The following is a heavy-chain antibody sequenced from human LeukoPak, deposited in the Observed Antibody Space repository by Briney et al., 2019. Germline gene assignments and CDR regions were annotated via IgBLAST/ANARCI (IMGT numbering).Heavy chain of an antibody. CDR3: ARDNPDGPPIPYYYGMDV. J-gene: IGHJ6*02. V-gene: IGHV1-18*01. CDR2: ISAYNGNT. D-gene: IGHD2-2*02. CDR1: GYTFTSYG. Sequence: ASVKVSCKASGYTFTSYGISWVRQAPGQGLEWMGWISAYNGNTNYAQKLQGRVTMTTDTSTSTAYMELRSLRSDDTAVYYCARDNPDGPPIPYYYGMDVWGQGTTVTVSS.